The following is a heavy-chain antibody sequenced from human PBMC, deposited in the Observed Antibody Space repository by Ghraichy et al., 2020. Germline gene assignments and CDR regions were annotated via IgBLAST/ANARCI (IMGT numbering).Heavy chain of an antibody. CDR3: AREHLPGFGVTIPTHPFNNWFDP. V-gene: IGHV1-46*01. J-gene: IGHJ5*02. Sequence: ASVKVSCKASGYLFTNYYLHWVRQAPGQGLEWMGIINPSGGSASFAQKFQGRVTMTRDTSTSTVYVELSSLRSEDTAVYYCAREHLPGFGVTIPTHPFNNWFDPWGQGTLVTVSS. CDR2: INPSGGSA. CDR1: GYLFTNYY. D-gene: IGHD3-3*01.